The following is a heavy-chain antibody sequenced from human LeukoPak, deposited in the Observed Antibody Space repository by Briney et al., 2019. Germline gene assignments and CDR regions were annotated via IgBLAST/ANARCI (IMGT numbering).Heavy chain of an antibody. V-gene: IGHV4-30-4*08. CDR2: IYYSGST. Sequence: SETLSLTCTVSGGSISSGDYYWGWIRQPPGKGLEWIGYIYYSGSTYYNPSLKSRVTISVDTSKNQFSLKPSSVTAADTAVYYCARRKWFGESDFDYWGQGTLVTVSS. CDR1: GGSISSGDYY. J-gene: IGHJ4*02. D-gene: IGHD3-10*01. CDR3: ARRKWFGESDFDY.